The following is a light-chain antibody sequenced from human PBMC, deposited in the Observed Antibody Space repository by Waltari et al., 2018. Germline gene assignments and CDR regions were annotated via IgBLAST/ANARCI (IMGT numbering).Light chain of an antibody. CDR1: SSDVGGYNY. J-gene: IGLJ3*02. Sequence: QSALTQPPSASGSPGQSVTISCTGTSSDVGGYNYVSWYQQHPGKAPKIMIYEVSKRPSGFPVRFSGSKSGNTASLTVSGLQAEDEADYYCSSYAGINNWVFGGGTKLTVL. CDR2: EVS. CDR3: SSYAGINNWV. V-gene: IGLV2-8*01.